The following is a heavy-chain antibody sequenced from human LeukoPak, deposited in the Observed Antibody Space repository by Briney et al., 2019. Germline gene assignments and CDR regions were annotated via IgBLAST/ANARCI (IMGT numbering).Heavy chain of an antibody. CDR3: ARAPIYSYGLPYAFDI. CDR2: INWNGGST. V-gene: IGHV3-20*04. CDR1: GFTFDDYG. Sequence: GGSLRLSCAASGFTFDDYGMSWVRQAPGKGLEWVSGINWNGGSTGYADSVKGRFTISRDNAKNSLYLQMNSLRAEDTAVYYCARAPIYSYGLPYAFDIWGQGTMVTVSS. J-gene: IGHJ3*02. D-gene: IGHD5-18*01.